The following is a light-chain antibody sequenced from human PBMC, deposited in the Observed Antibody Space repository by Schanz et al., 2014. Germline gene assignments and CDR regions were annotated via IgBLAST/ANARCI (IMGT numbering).Light chain of an antibody. CDR1: SSDVGDYNY. J-gene: IGLJ2*01. CDR2: DVS. CDR3: SSYTSSSTITVL. Sequence: SALTQPGSVSGSPGQSITIPCTGTSSDVGDYNYVSWYQQHPGKAPELVIYDVSSRPSGVSNRFSGSKSGNTASLTISGLQAEDEADYYCSSYTSSSTITVLFGGGTQLTVL. V-gene: IGLV2-14*01.